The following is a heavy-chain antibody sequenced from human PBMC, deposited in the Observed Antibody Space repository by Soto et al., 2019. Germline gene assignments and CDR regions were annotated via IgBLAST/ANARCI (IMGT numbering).Heavy chain of an antibody. CDR3: ERAPYARITIFGVVISSWFDP. CDR2: IYYSGST. Sequence: SETLSLTCTVSGGSISSGGYYWSWIRQHPGKGLEWIGYIYYSGSTYYNPSLKSRVTISVDTSKNQFSLKLSSVTAADTAVYYCERAPYARITIFGVVISSWFDPWGQGTMVTVSS. J-gene: IGHJ5*01. D-gene: IGHD3-3*01. V-gene: IGHV4-31*03. CDR1: GGSISSGGYY.